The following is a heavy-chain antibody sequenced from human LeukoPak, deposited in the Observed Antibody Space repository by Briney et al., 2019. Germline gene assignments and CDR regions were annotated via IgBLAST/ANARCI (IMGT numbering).Heavy chain of an antibody. V-gene: IGHV1-2*02. CDR3: AGDWSDFWRSSPKYYFEY. J-gene: IGHJ4*02. CDR1: GYTFTCYY. CDR2: INPNRGGT. Sequence: ASVNVSCKASGYTFTCYYMHWVRQAAGQGLDWMGWINPNRGGTNYAQKFQGRVTMTRDTSSSTAYMEVSRLRSDDTSVYYCAGDWSDFWRSSPKYYFEYWGQGTLVPVSS. D-gene: IGHD3-3*01.